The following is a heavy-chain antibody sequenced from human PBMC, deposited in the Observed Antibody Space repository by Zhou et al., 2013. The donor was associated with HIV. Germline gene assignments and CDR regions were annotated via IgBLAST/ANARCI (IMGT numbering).Heavy chain of an antibody. Sequence: QVQLVQSGAEVKKPGSSVKVSCKASGGTFSSYAISWVRQAPGQGLEWMGWINPKTGATMYAQKFQGRVTMTRDTSISTAYMDLSTLKFDDTAVYYCARDLRDTVSVQGYDYGMDVWGQGTTVTVAS. V-gene: IGHV1-2*02. D-gene: IGHD3-10*01. CDR1: GGTFSSYA. CDR2: INPKTGAT. J-gene: IGHJ6*02. CDR3: ARDLRDTVSVQGYDYGMDV.